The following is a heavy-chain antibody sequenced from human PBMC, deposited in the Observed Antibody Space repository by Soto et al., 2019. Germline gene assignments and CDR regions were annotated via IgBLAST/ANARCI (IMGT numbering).Heavy chain of an antibody. J-gene: IGHJ4*02. CDR1: GFTFSGSA. D-gene: IGHD3-16*01. CDR3: TRHEHDYIWGSTFDY. Sequence: GGSLRLSCAASGFTFSGSAMHWVRQASGKGLEWVGRIRSKANSYATAYAASVKGRFTISRDDSKNTAYLQMNSLKTEDTAVYYCTRHEHDYIWGSTFDYWGQGTLVTVSS. V-gene: IGHV3-73*01. CDR2: IRSKANSYAT.